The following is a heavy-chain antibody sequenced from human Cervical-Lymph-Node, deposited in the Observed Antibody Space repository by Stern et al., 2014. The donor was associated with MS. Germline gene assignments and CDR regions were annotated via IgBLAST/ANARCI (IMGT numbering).Heavy chain of an antibody. J-gene: IGHJ4*02. CDR1: GFTLNTHA. CDR3: AKDRPITHLYDSSGGLWG. V-gene: IGHV3-30*18. Sequence: VQLVESGGGVVQPGRSLRLSWVVSGFTLNTHAMNWVRQAPGKGLEWVALISYDGGDKYYADSVMGRFTISRDNSKNTLYLQMNSLRAEDTALYYCAKDRPITHLYDSSGGLWGWGQGTLVTVSS. D-gene: IGHD3-22*01. CDR2: ISYDGGDK.